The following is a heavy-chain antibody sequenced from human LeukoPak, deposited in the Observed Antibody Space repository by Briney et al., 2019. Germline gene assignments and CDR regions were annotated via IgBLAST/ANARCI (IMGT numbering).Heavy chain of an antibody. V-gene: IGHV4-59*01. CDR2: IYYSGST. CDR3: ARDNGVVDY. J-gene: IGHJ4*02. Sequence: PSETLSLTCTVSGGSISSYYWSWIRQPPGKGLEWIGYIYYSGSTNYNPSLKSRVTISVDTSKNQFSLKLSSVTAADTAVYYCARDNGVVDYWGQGTLVTVSS. D-gene: IGHD2-8*01. CDR1: GGSISSYY.